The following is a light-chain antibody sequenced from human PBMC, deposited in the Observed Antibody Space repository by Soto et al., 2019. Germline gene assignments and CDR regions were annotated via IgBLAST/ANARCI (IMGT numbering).Light chain of an antibody. Sequence: GPGQTARITCGGNNIGSKSVHWYQQKPGQAPVLVVDDDSDRPSGIPERFSGSNSGNTATLTISRVEAGDEADYFCHVWDSSSEHVFGTGTKLTVL. CDR3: HVWDSSSEHV. CDR1: NIGSKS. CDR2: DDS. J-gene: IGLJ1*01. V-gene: IGLV3-21*02.